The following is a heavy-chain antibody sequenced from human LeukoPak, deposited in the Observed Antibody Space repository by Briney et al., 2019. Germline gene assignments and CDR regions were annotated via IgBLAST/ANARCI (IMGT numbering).Heavy chain of an antibody. D-gene: IGHD4-17*01. CDR3: ARRPYGDYVWFDP. CDR1: GYTFTSYY. CDR2: INPSGGST. V-gene: IGHV1-46*01. J-gene: IGHJ5*02. Sequence: ASVKVSCKASGYTFTSYYMHWVRQAPGQGLEWRGIINPSGGSTSYAQKFQGRVTMTRDTSTSTVYMELSSLRSEDTAVYYCARRPYGDYVWFDPWGQGTLVTVSS.